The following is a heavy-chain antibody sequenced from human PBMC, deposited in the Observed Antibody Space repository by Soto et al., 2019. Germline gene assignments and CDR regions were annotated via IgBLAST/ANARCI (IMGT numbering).Heavy chain of an antibody. D-gene: IGHD4-17*01. CDR1: GFSFKSYG. J-gene: IGHJ4*02. Sequence: QVQLMESGGGVVQPGRSLRLSCAASGFSFKSYGMHWVRQAPGKGLEWVAIVWYDGSNKYYPDSVKGRFTISRDNSKNTVYLQMNSLRVEDTAVYSCARDPGDYYFDYWGQGTLVSVSP. CDR2: VWYDGSNK. CDR3: ARDPGDYYFDY. V-gene: IGHV3-33*01.